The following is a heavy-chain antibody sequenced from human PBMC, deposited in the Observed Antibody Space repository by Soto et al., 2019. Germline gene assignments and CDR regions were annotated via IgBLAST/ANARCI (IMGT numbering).Heavy chain of an antibody. V-gene: IGHV1-8*01. CDR1: GYTFTSYD. CDR2: MNPNSGNT. J-gene: IGHJ6*02. Sequence: QVQLVQSGAEVKKPGASVKVSCKASGYTFTSYDINWVRQATGQGLEWMGWMNPNSGNTGYAQKFQGRVTMTRNTSISTAYMELSSLRSEDTAVYYCARVFSGTTGTGVAYYYGMDVWGQGTTVTVSS. D-gene: IGHD1-1*01. CDR3: ARVFSGTTGTGVAYYYGMDV.